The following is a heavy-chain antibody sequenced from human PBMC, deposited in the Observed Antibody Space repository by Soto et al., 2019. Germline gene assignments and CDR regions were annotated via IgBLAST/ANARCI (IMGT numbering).Heavy chain of an antibody. CDR1: GFTLSSCV. V-gene: IGHV3-23*01. CDR2: IDVGGGGT. D-gene: IGHD6-6*01. CDR3: AKGPEQLVHGVFDY. J-gene: IGHJ4*02. Sequence: PGGSLRLSCAASGFTLSSCVMSWVRQAPGKGLEWVSGIDVGGGGTYYADSVKGRFAISRDNSKNTLYLQMNSLRADDTAVYYCAKGPEQLVHGVFDYWGQGILVTVSS.